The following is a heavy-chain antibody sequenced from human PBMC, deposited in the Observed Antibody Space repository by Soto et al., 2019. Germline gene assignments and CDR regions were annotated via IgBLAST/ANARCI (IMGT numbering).Heavy chain of an antibody. CDR2: ISYDGSNK. V-gene: IGHV3-30-3*02. D-gene: IGHD6-19*01. CDR1: GFTFSSYA. CDR3: AKQPWIAGAGTSFDY. Sequence: PGGSLRLSCAASGFTFSSYAMHWVRQAPGKGLEWVAVISYDGSNKYYADSVKGRFTISRDNSKNTLYLQMNSLRAEDTAVYYCAKQPWIAGAGTSFDYWGQGTLGTGSS. J-gene: IGHJ4*02.